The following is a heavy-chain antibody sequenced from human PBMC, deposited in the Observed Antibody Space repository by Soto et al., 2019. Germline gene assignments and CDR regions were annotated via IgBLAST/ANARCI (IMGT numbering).Heavy chain of an antibody. CDR1: GFTFSNAW. D-gene: IGHD2-15*01. Sequence: GGSLRLSCAASGFTFSNAWMNWVRQAPGKGLEWVGRIKSKTDGGTTDYAAPVKGRFTISRDDSKNTLDLQMNSLKTEDTAVYYCTTDSRYCSGGSCYNPIDYWGQGTLVTVSS. CDR2: IKSKTDGGTT. J-gene: IGHJ4*02. CDR3: TTDSRYCSGGSCYNPIDY. V-gene: IGHV3-15*07.